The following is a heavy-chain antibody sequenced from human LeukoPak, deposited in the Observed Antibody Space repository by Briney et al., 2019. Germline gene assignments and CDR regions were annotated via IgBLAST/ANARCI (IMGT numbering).Heavy chain of an antibody. J-gene: IGHJ4*02. Sequence: SSVKVSCKASGGTFSSYAISWVRQAPGQGLEWMGRIIPIFGTANYAQEFQGRVTITTDESTSTAYMELSSLRSEDTAVYYCAGYSYGDLDYWGQGTLVTVSS. CDR2: IIPIFGTA. CDR1: GGTFSSYA. CDR3: AGYSYGDLDY. V-gene: IGHV1-69*05. D-gene: IGHD5-18*01.